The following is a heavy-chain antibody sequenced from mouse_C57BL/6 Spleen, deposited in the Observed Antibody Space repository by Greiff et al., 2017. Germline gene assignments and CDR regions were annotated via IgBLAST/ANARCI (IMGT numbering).Heavy chain of an antibody. Sequence: EVQLQQSGPELVKPGASVKISCKASGYTFTDYYMNWVKQSHGKSLEWIGDINPNNGGTSYNQKFKGKDTLTVDKSSSTAYMELRSLTSEDSAIYYCARSTFYDGYYEYAMDYWGQGTSVTVSS. V-gene: IGHV1-26*01. J-gene: IGHJ4*01. D-gene: IGHD2-3*01. CDR3: ARSTFYDGYYEYAMDY. CDR2: INPNNGGT. CDR1: GYTFTDYY.